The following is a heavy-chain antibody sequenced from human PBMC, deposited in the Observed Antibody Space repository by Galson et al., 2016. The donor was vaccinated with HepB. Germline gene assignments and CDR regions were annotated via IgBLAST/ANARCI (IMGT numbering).Heavy chain of an antibody. V-gene: IGHV4-34*01. D-gene: IGHD2-8*01. CDR2: ISQSGSA. CDR1: GGPFSAYH. Sequence: ETLSLTCGVSGGPFSAYHWTWVRQSPGRGLEWIGEISQSGSAEYNPSLKSRVTIWADTSKSHFPLNMSSVTAADTAVYYCTRATSNHYYYYYGMDVWGQGTTVTVPS. J-gene: IGHJ6*02. CDR3: TRATSNHYYYYYGMDV.